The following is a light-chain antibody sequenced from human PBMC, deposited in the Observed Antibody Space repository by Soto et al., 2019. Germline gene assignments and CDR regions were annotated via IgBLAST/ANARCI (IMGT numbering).Light chain of an antibody. Sequence: QSALTQPASVSGSPGQSITISCTGTSTDVGGYNFVSWYQQHPGKAPKLMIYDVSIRPSGISNRFSGSKSGNTASLTISGIQAEDEADYYCSSYTTTSTRVVFGGGTKLTVL. CDR3: SSYTTTSTRVV. CDR2: DVS. V-gene: IGLV2-14*01. J-gene: IGLJ2*01. CDR1: STDVGGYNF.